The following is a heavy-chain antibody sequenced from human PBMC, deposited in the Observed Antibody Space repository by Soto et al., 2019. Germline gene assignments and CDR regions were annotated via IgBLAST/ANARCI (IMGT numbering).Heavy chain of an antibody. V-gene: IGHV1-18*01. Sequence: QVQLVQSGAEVRKPGASVKVSCKSSGYTFINHGIFWVRQAPGQGLEWMAWIYPYNGNTNYSQKFVGRPNLTTDTSKSTAYMDLRSLTSDATAIYYCARDLNGADGGGYWGQGTLVTVS. CDR2: IYPYNGNT. CDR1: GYTFINHG. CDR3: ARDLNGADGGGY. J-gene: IGHJ4*02. D-gene: IGHD2-8*01.